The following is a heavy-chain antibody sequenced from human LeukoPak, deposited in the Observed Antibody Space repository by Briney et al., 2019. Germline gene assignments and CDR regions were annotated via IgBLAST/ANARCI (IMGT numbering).Heavy chain of an antibody. V-gene: IGHV3-23*01. CDR2: ISGSGGST. CDR1: GFTFSSYA. Sequence: PGGSLRLSCAASGFTFSSYAMSWVRQAPGKGLEWVSAISGSGGSTYYADSVKGRFTISRDNAKNSLYLQMNSLRAEDTAVYYCARVLPYDYINRFDRWGQGTLVTVSS. CDR3: ARVLPYDYINRFDR. J-gene: IGHJ5*02. D-gene: IGHD4-11*01.